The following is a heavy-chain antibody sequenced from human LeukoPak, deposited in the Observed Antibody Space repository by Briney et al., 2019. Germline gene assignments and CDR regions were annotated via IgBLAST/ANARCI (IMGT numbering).Heavy chain of an antibody. Sequence: SETLSLTCTVSGGSISSSSYYWGWIRQPPGKGLEWIGSIYYSGSTYYNPSLKSRVTISVDTSKNQFSLKLSSVTAADTAVYYCARRRTTDDAFDIWGLGTMVTVSS. CDR1: GGSISSSSYY. J-gene: IGHJ3*02. CDR3: ARRRTTDDAFDI. CDR2: IYYSGST. D-gene: IGHD4-17*01. V-gene: IGHV4-39*01.